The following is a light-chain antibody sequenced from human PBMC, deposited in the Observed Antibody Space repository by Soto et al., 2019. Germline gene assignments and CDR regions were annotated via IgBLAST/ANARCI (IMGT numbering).Light chain of an antibody. CDR2: RSN. J-gene: IGLJ1*01. Sequence: QAVVTQAPSASGTPGQGVTISCSGSSSXIGSNYVYWYQQLPGTAPKLLIYRSNLRPSGVPDRFSGSKSGTSASLAISGLRSEDEADYYCAAWDDSLSGQVFGTGTKLTVL. CDR1: SSXIGSNY. V-gene: IGLV1-47*01. CDR3: AAWDDSLSGQV.